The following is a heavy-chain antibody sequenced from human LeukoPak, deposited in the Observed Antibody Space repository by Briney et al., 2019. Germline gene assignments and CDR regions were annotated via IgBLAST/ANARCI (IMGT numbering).Heavy chain of an antibody. CDR1: GYTFTSYG. V-gene: IGHV1-18*01. CDR2: ISAYNGNT. J-gene: IGHJ5*02. CDR3: ARTSGSPPPYNWFDP. Sequence: ASVKVSCKASGYTFTSYGISWVRQAPGQGLEWMGWISAYNGNTNYVQKLQGRVTVTTDTSTSTAYMELRSLRSDDTAVYYCARTSGSPPPYNWFDPWGQGTLVTVSS. D-gene: IGHD1-26*01.